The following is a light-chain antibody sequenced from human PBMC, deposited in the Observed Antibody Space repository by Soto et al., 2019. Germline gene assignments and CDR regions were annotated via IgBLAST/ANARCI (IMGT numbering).Light chain of an antibody. CDR3: QQTRSYPST. J-gene: IGKJ4*01. V-gene: IGKV1-9*01. CDR1: QGITSY. Sequence: IQLTQSPSSLSASVGDSVTITCRARQGITSYLAWYKQKPGKAPNLLIYGASPLQSGVPSRFSGSGSGTDFTLTNNSLQAEDFATYYCQQTRSYPSTFGGGTKVDIK. CDR2: GAS.